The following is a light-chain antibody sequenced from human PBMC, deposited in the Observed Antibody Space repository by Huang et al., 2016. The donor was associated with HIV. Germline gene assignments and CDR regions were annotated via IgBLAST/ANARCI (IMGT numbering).Light chain of an antibody. Sequence: ENVLTQSPGTLSLSPGERATLSCRASESVKSNYLAWYQKKPGQAPRLLIYDTSRSATGIPDRFSGSGSGTDFILTISRLEPEDFAMYYCQQYGTSPTFGPGTKVDTK. CDR2: DTS. CDR3: QQYGTSPT. V-gene: IGKV3-20*01. CDR1: ESVKSNY. J-gene: IGKJ3*01.